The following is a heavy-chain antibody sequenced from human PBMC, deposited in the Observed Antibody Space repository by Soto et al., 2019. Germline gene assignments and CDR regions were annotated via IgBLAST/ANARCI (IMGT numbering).Heavy chain of an antibody. V-gene: IGHV3-33*01. CDR3: ARDSGDVV. CDR2: IWHDGSNK. Sequence: QVQLVESGGGVVQPGRSLRLYCAASGFTLSSYGMHWVRQAPGKGLEWVAVIWHDGSNKYYADYVRGRFNISRDNSENTLYLQMYSLRVEDTGVYYCARDSGDVVGGQGTLVNLSS. J-gene: IGHJ1*01. D-gene: IGHD2-15*01. CDR1: GFTLSSYG.